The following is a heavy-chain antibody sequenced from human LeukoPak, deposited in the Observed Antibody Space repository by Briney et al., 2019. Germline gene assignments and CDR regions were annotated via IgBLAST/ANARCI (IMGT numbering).Heavy chain of an antibody. CDR1: GFTFSRHW. J-gene: IGHJ4*02. CDR3: ARDNIRSLDY. Sequence: QPGGSLRLSCAASGFTFSRHWMHWVRQAPGKGLVWVSRINTDGSGTSYADSVKGRFTISRDNARNTFYLQMNSLRVEDTAVYYCARDNIRSLDYWGQGTLVTVSS. CDR2: INTDGSGT. D-gene: IGHD1-14*01. V-gene: IGHV3-74*01.